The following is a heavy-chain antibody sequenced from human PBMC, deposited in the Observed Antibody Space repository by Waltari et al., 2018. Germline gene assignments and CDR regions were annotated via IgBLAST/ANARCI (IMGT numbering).Heavy chain of an antibody. D-gene: IGHD5-12*01. J-gene: IGHJ3*01. V-gene: IGHV4-39*01. CDR1: GVSITSNRHY. Sequence: QLQLQESGPRLVRPSETLSLICRVAGVSITSNRHYWAWIRQPPGQGLEWIGTVSYSGTTYLSPSLKSRVSVSRDTSKNQVSLILGSVTAADMAVYYCATYIGASVGTAAFDVWGQGTMVTVSS. CDR3: ATYIGASVGTAAFDV. CDR2: VSYSGTT.